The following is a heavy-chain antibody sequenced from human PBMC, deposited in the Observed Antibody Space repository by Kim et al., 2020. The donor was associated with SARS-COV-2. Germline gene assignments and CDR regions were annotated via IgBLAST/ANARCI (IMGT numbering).Heavy chain of an antibody. V-gene: IGHV3-23*01. CDR3: AKDRAWRESSCYSFEY. Sequence: GGSLRLSCAASAFTFSNYAMSWVCQAPGKGLEWVSAISGSGDSTYYADSVKGRFTISRDNSKNTLYLQMNSLRAEDTATYYCAKDRAWRESSCYSFEYWGQGTLVTVSS. J-gene: IGHJ4*02. CDR2: ISGSGDST. D-gene: IGHD2-2*02. CDR1: AFTFSNYA.